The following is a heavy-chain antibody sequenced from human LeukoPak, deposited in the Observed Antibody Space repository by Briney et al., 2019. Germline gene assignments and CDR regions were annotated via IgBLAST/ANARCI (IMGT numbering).Heavy chain of an antibody. CDR3: ARDGSGILTGYSPLDY. CDR1: GFTFSSYS. CDR2: ISSSSSYI. J-gene: IGHJ4*02. D-gene: IGHD3-9*01. Sequence: GGSLRLSCAASGFTFSSYSMNWVRQAPGKGLEWVSSISSSSSYIYYADSVKGRFTTSRDNAKNSLYLQMNSLRAEDTAVYYCARDGSGILTGYSPLDYWGQGTLVTVSS. V-gene: IGHV3-21*01.